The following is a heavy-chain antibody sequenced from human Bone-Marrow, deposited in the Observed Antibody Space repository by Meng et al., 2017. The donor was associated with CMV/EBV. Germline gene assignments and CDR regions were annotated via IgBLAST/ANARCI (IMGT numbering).Heavy chain of an antibody. Sequence: SLKISCAASGFTFDDYAIHWVRQPPGKGLEWVSGISWNSGRIGYADSVKGRFTISRDNAKNSLYLQMNSLRAEDTAVYYCARDVSRGWYYGMDVWGQGTTVTVSS. CDR2: ISWNSGRI. D-gene: IGHD3-22*01. CDR3: ARDVSRGWYYGMDV. V-gene: IGHV3-9*01. J-gene: IGHJ6*02. CDR1: GFTFDDYA.